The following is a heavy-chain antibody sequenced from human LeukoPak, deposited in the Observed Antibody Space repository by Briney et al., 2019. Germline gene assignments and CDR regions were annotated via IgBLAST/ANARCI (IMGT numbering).Heavy chain of an antibody. D-gene: IGHD6-13*01. CDR1: GGSISSYY. J-gene: IGHJ4*02. V-gene: IGHV4-59*12. CDR2: IYHSGST. CDR3: ARGKGGIAAAGIFDY. Sequence: PSETLSLTCAVSGGSISSYYWTWIRQPPGKGLERIGSIYHSGSTYYNPSLKSRVTISVDTSKNQFSLKLSSVTAADTAVYYCARGKGGIAAAGIFDYWGQGTLVTVSS.